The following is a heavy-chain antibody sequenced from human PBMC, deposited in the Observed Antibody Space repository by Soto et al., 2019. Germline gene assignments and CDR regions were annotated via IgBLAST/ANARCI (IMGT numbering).Heavy chain of an antibody. J-gene: IGHJ4*01. V-gene: IGHV3-74*01. CDR2: ISHDGSVT. Sequence: PGGSLRLSCEASGFTFSNYCMHWVRQVPGRGLVWVSRISHDGSVTSYAESVKSRLTNSRDNANNTVYKQMNSLRAEDTAVYYCGNVFESWGHGTLVTVSS. CDR3: GNVFES. CDR1: GFTFSNYC.